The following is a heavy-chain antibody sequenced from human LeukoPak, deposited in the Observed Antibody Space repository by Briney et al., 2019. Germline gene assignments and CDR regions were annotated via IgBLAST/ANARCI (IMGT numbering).Heavy chain of an antibody. CDR3: AHLARSTSS. Sequence: SETLSLTCTVSGGSLSSGSYYWSWIRQPAGKGLEWIGRIYTSGSTNYNPSLKSRVTISVDTSKNQFSLELSSVTAADTAVYYCAHLARSTSSWGQGTLVTVSS. D-gene: IGHD2-2*01. J-gene: IGHJ5*02. CDR2: IYTSGST. V-gene: IGHV4-61*02. CDR1: GGSLSSGSYY.